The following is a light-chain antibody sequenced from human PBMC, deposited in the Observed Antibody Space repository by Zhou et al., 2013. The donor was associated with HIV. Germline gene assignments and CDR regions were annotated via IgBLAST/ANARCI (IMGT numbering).Light chain of an antibody. CDR1: QSISNW. V-gene: IGKV1-5*03. CDR3: QQYNSFPLT. CDR2: KAS. J-gene: IGKJ4*01. Sequence: DIQMTQSPSTLSASVGDRVTITCRASQSISNWLAWYQQKPGKAPNLLIYKASSLESGVPSRFSGSGSGTEFTLTISSLQPEDFATYYCQQYNSFPLTFGGGTKVEI.